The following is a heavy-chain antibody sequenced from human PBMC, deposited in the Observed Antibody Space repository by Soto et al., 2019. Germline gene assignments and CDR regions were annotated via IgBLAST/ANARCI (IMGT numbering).Heavy chain of an antibody. V-gene: IGHV4-39*01. CDR1: SASISSSSYT. CDR2: IYYSGTT. D-gene: IGHD2-21*01. Sequence: PSETLSLTCTVSSASISSSSYTWGWIRQPPGKGLEWIGSIYYSGTTYYNPSLNSRVTISVDTSKNQFSLKVTSATAADTAVYYCARLGAYYQSLDPWGHGTLVTSPQ. CDR3: ARLGAYYQSLDP. J-gene: IGHJ5*02.